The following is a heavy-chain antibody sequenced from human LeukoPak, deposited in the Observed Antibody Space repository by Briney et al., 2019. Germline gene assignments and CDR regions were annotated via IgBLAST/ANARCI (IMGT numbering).Heavy chain of an antibody. J-gene: IGHJ5*02. Sequence: GGSLRLSCEASGFTFNNYGKHWVRQAPGKGLEWVAVISFDGSNKYYADFVKGGFTISRDNSKNTLNLQMNSLRAEDTAVYYCAKQKFLYYGSGSYYNWFDPWGQGTLVTVSS. V-gene: IGHV3-30*18. D-gene: IGHD3-10*01. CDR3: AKQKFLYYGSGSYYNWFDP. CDR1: GFTFNNYG. CDR2: ISFDGSNK.